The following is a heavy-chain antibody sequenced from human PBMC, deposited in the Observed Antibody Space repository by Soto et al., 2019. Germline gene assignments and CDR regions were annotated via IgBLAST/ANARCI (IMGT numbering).Heavy chain of an antibody. CDR1: GGSISPYY. CDR3: AQKGAAASYAHYYMDV. J-gene: IGHJ6*03. CDR2: VYYSGNT. Sequence: SETLSLTCTVSGGSISPYYWSWIRQPPGKGLEWIGYVYYSGNTNYNPSLESRVTISVDTSRNQFSLNLTSATAADTAVYYCAQKGAAASYAHYYMDVGGRGTTVPVPS. D-gene: IGHD6-13*01. V-gene: IGHV4-59*01.